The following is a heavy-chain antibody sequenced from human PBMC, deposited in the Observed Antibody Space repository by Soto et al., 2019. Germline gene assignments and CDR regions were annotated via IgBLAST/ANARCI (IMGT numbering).Heavy chain of an antibody. D-gene: IGHD3-3*01. CDR1: GFTFSSGS. CDR3: AKDGNTYYDFWSGYYHSPHFDY. Sequence: GGSLILSCAAYGFTFSSGSMSWVRQAPGKGLEWVSAISGSGGSTYYADSVKGRFTISRDNSKNTLYLQMNSLRAEDTAVYYCAKDGNTYYDFWSGYYHSPHFDYWGQGTLVTVSS. V-gene: IGHV3-23*01. CDR2: ISGSGGST. J-gene: IGHJ4*02.